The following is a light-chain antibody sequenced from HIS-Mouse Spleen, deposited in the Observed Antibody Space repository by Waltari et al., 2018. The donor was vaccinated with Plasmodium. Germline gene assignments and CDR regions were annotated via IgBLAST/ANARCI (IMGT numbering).Light chain of an antibody. CDR2: NVR. CDR3: SSDTSSRGYV. CDR1: SRDVGGSNY. Sequence: QSALPQPASVSGSPGKSITIPCTGTSRDVGGSNYVSWYQHHPGKAPKLMIYNVRNRPAGVSHRCSGSKSGKTTSLTIAGLQAEDEADYYCSSDTSSRGYVFGTGTKVTVL. J-gene: IGLJ1*01. V-gene: IGLV2-14*03.